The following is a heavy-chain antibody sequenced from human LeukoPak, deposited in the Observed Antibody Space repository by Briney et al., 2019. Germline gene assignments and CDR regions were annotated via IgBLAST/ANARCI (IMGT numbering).Heavy chain of an antibody. CDR2: ISDTGNT. CDR3: GRDIVDGGDDY. V-gene: IGHV3-23*01. Sequence: GGSLRLSCAASGFTLSSYAMSWVRQAPGKGLEWVSAISDTGNTYHADSVKGRFTISRDNAKNSVSLQMNSLRAEDTAVYYCGRDIVDGGDDYWGQGTLVTVSS. J-gene: IGHJ4*02. D-gene: IGHD2-21*02. CDR1: GFTLSSYA.